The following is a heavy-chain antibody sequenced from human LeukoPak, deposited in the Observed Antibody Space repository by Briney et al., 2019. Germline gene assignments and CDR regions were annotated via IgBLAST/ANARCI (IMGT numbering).Heavy chain of an antibody. V-gene: IGHV1-18*01. D-gene: IGHD1-26*01. J-gene: IGHJ4*02. CDR3: ARSMRGMGATTGDFDY. CDR1: GYTFTSYG. Sequence: ASVKVSCEASGYTFTSYGISWVRQAPGQGLEWMGWISAYNGNTNYAQKLQGRVTMTTDTSTSTAYMELRSLRSDDTAVYYCARSMRGMGATTGDFDYWGQGTLVTVSS. CDR2: ISAYNGNT.